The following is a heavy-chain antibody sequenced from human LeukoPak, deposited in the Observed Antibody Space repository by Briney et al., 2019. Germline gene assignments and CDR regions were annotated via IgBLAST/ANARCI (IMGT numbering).Heavy chain of an antibody. D-gene: IGHD2-2*01. CDR3: ARGRSTRGPFDY. CDR2: INHSGST. V-gene: IGHV4-34*01. CDR1: GGSFSGDY. Sequence: SETLSLTCAVHGGSFSGDYWSWVRQPPRKGLERIGEINHSGSTNYNPSLKSRVTISVDTSKNQFSLKLSSVTAADTAVYYCARGRSTRGPFDYWGQGTLVTVSS. J-gene: IGHJ4*02.